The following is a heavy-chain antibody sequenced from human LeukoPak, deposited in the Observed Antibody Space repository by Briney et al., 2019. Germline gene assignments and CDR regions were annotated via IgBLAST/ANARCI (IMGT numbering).Heavy chain of an antibody. D-gene: IGHD3-10*01. V-gene: IGHV3-48*04. CDR3: AREAYGSGAPLDY. CDR2: ITSSGTTI. CDR1: GFTFSNYS. Sequence: GGSLRLSCAASGFTFSNYSMNWVRQAPGKGLEWISYITSSGTTIYYADSVKGRFTISRDNAKNSLYLQMNSLRADDTAVYYCAREAYGSGAPLDYWGQGTLVTVSS. J-gene: IGHJ4*02.